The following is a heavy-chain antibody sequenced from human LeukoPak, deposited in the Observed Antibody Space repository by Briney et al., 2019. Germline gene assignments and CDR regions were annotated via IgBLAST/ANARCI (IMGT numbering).Heavy chain of an antibody. V-gene: IGHV1-24*01. Sequence: GASVKVSCKVSGYTLTELSMHWVRQAPGKGLEWMGGFDPEDGETIYAQKFQGRVTMTEDTSTDTAHMELSSLSSEHTAVYYCASTPHHYDSSGYTAPFDYWGQGTLVTVSS. CDR3: ASTPHHYDSSGYTAPFDY. J-gene: IGHJ4*02. CDR2: FDPEDGET. CDR1: GYTLTELS. D-gene: IGHD3-22*01.